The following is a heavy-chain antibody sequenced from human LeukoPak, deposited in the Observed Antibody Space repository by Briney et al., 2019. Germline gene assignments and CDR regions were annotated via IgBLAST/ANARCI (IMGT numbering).Heavy chain of an antibody. CDR3: TRALYDFWSGYYSPGFDY. Sequence: GGSLRLSCTASGFTFGDYAMSWFRQAPGKGLEWVGFIRSKAYSGTTEYAASVKGRFTISRDDSKSIAYLQMNSLKTEDTAVYYCTRALYDFWSGYYSPGFDYWGQGTLVTVSS. V-gene: IGHV3-49*03. CDR1: GFTFGDYA. CDR2: IRSKAYSGTT. J-gene: IGHJ4*02. D-gene: IGHD3-3*01.